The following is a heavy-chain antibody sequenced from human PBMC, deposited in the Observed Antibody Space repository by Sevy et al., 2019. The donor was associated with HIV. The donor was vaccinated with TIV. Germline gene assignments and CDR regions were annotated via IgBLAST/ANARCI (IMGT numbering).Heavy chain of an antibody. V-gene: IGHV3-53*01. CDR3: SRLNVYYYDDDGVYTTGNAFDI. J-gene: IGHJ3*02. CDR2: IYSGDKT. Sequence: GGSLRLSCAASGFSVSDTYMSWVRQAPGKGLEWVSVIYSGDKTYHADSVKGRFTISRDSSKNTIYLQLNSLRTEDTAVYYCSRLNVYYYDDDGVYTTGNAFDIWGQGTMVTVSS. CDR1: GFSVSDTY. D-gene: IGHD3-22*01.